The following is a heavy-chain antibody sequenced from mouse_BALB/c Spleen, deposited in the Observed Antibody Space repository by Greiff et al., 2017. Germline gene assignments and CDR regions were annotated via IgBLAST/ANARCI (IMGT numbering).Heavy chain of an antibody. V-gene: IGHV14-4*02. CDR2: IDPENGDT. CDR1: GFNIKDYY. Sequence: EVQLQQSGAELVRSGASVKLSCTASGFNIKDYYMHWVKQRPEQGLEWIGWIDPENGDTEYAPKFQGKATMTADTSSNTAYLQLSSLTSEDTAVYYGNACGGNYRYFDDGGQGTTLTVSS. D-gene: IGHD2-1*01. CDR3: NACGGNYRYFDD. J-gene: IGHJ2*01.